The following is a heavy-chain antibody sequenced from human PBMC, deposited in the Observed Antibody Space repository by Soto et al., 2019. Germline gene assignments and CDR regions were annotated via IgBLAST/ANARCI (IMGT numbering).Heavy chain of an antibody. CDR3: ARDGTSWVANRGARWFDP. V-gene: IGHV4-30-4*01. Sequence: PSETLSLTCPVSGCSISSGDYYWSWIRQPPGKGLEWIGYIYYSGSTYYNPSLKSRVTISVDTSKNQFSLKLSSVTAADTAVYYCARDGTSWVANRGARWFDPWGQGTLVTVSS. CDR1: GCSISSGDYY. CDR2: IYYSGST. D-gene: IGHD2-15*01. J-gene: IGHJ5*02.